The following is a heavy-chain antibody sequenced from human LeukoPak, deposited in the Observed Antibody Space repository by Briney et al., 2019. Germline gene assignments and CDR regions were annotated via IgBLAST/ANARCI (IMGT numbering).Heavy chain of an antibody. CDR3: ARDAGWFGDPIPPHYDY. V-gene: IGHV3-30*03. D-gene: IGHD3-10*01. CDR1: GFTFSSYG. CDR2: ISYDGSNK. J-gene: IGHJ4*02. Sequence: GGSLRLSCAASGFTFSSYGMHWVRQAPGKGQEWVAVISYDGSNKYYADSVKGRFTISRDNSKNTLYLQMNSLRVEDTAVYYCARDAGWFGDPIPPHYDYWGQGTLVTVAS.